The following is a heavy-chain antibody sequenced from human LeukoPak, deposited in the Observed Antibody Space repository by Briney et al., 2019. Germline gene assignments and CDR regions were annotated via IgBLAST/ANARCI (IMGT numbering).Heavy chain of an antibody. Sequence: SETLCLTCAVYGGSFSGYYWSWIRQPPGKGLEWIGEINHSGSTNYNPSLKSRVTISVDTPKNQFSLKLSSVTAADTAVYYCARKDRYYYGSGSYGIDYWGQGTLVTVSS. CDR3: ARKDRYYYGSGSYGIDY. CDR1: GGSFSGYY. CDR2: INHSGST. V-gene: IGHV4-34*01. D-gene: IGHD3-10*01. J-gene: IGHJ4*02.